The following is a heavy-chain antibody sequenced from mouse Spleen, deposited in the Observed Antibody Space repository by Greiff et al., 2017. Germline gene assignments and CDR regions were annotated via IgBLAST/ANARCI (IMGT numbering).Heavy chain of an antibody. CDR2: IDPEDGDT. CDR1: GFNIKDYY. D-gene: IGHD1-1*01. J-gene: IGHJ4*01. CDR3: TIPYYGSSYYAMDY. Sequence: VQLQQSGAELVRPGASVKLSCTASGFNIKDYYMHWVKQRPEQGLEWIGRIDPEDGDTEYAPKFQGKATMTADTSSNTAYLQLSSLTSEDTAVYYCTIPYYGSSYYAMDYWGQGTSVTVSS. V-gene: IGHV14-1*01.